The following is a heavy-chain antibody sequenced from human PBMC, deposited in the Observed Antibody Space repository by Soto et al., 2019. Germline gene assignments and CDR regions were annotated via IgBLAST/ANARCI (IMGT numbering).Heavy chain of an antibody. CDR1: GFTFSDYY. CDR3: ARDYYGSGSYLH. Sequence: GGSLRLSCAASGFTFSDYYMSWIRQAPGKGLEWVSYISSSSSYTNYADSVKGRFTISRDNAKNSLYLQMNSLRAEDTAVYYCARDYYGSGSYLHWGQGTLVTVSS. V-gene: IGHV3-11*05. D-gene: IGHD3-10*01. CDR2: ISSSSSYT. J-gene: IGHJ4*02.